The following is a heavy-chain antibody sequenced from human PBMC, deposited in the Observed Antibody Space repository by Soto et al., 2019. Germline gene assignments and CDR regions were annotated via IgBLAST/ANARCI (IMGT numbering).Heavy chain of an antibody. V-gene: IGHV4-59*08. CDR3: AREYCSGGSRYFD. Sequence: SETLSLTCTVSGGSISSYYWSWIRQPPGKGLEWIGYIYYSGSTNYNPSLKSRVTISVDTSKNQFSLKLSSVTAADTAVYYCAREYCSGGSRYFDWGQGTLVTVSS. CDR2: IYYSGST. CDR1: GGSISSYY. J-gene: IGHJ4*02. D-gene: IGHD2-15*01.